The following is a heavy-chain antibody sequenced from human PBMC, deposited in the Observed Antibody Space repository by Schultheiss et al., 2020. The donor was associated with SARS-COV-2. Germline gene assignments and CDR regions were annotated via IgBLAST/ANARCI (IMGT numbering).Heavy chain of an antibody. CDR2: IDPSDSYT. Sequence: GESLKISCKGSRYSFTSYWINWVRQMPGKGLEWMGRIDPSDSYTNYSPSFQGHVTISADKSISTAFLQWGSLKASDTAMYYCARLGSGSHYNVLDYWGQGTLVTVSS. J-gene: IGHJ4*02. D-gene: IGHD3-10*01. CDR1: RYSFTSYW. V-gene: IGHV5-10-1*01. CDR3: ARLGSGSHYNVLDY.